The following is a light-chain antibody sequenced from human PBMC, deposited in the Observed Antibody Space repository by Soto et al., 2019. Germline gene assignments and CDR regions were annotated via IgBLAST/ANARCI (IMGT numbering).Light chain of an antibody. CDR3: QQRNSWPPTFT. CDR2: DTS. V-gene: IGKV3D-20*02. Sequence: EIVLTQSPGTLSLSPGERATLSCRASHTISSSYLAWYQQKPGQAPRLLMYDTSIRATGIPARFSGSGSGTDFTLTISSLEPEDFAVYYCQQRNSWPPTFTFGQGTRLEIK. CDR1: HTISSSY. J-gene: IGKJ5*01.